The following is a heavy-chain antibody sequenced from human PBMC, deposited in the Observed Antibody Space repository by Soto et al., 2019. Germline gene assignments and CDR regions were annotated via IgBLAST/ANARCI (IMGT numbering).Heavy chain of an antibody. V-gene: IGHV3-74*01. Sequence: EVQLVESGGDLVQPGGSLRLSCAASGFTFSSYWMHWVRQPPGKGLVWVSRMNTDGSSTTYADSVKGRFTISSDNAKITLYLQMNSLRAEDTAIYYCARDLDYGGNPRGYWCKGTLGTVSS. CDR2: MNTDGSST. CDR1: GFTFSSYW. J-gene: IGHJ4*02. D-gene: IGHD4-17*01. CDR3: ARDLDYGGNPRGY.